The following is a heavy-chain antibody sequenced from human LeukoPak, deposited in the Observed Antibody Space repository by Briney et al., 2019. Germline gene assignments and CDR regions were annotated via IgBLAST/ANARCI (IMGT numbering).Heavy chain of an antibody. Sequence: PGGSLRLSCAASGFTFHDYAMHWVRQAPGKGLEWVSGISWNSGSIGYADSVKGRFTISRDNAKNSLYLQMNSLRSEDTAVYYCARDSSGWYVVEENWFDRWGQGTLVTVSS. CDR2: ISWNSGSI. V-gene: IGHV3-9*01. D-gene: IGHD6-19*01. CDR3: ARDSSGWYVVEENWFDR. J-gene: IGHJ5*02. CDR1: GFTFHDYA.